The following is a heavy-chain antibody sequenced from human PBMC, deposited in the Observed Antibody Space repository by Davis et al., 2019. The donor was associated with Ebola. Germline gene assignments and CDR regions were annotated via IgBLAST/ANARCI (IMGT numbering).Heavy chain of an antibody. CDR3: ARTVQGVITYYYYYYGMDV. Sequence: SETLSLTCTVSCVSISSYYWSWIRQPPGKGLEWIGYIYYSGSTNYNPSLKSRVTISVDTSKNQFSLKLSSVTAADTAVYYCARTVQGVITYYYYYYGMDVWGQGTTVTVSS. J-gene: IGHJ6*02. CDR2: IYYSGST. V-gene: IGHV4-59*12. CDR1: CVSISSYY. D-gene: IGHD3-10*01.